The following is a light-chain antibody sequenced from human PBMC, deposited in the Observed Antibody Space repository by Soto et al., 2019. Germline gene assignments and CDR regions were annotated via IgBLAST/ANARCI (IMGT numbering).Light chain of an antibody. CDR3: QQRSNWPLT. J-gene: IGKJ4*01. V-gene: IGKV3-15*01. Sequence: EIVVTQSPATLSVSPGERATLSCRASQSVSSNLAWYQQKPGQAPRLLIYGASTRATGIPARFSGSGSGTEFTLTISSLQSEDFALYYCQQRSNWPLTFGGGTKVDI. CDR1: QSVSSN. CDR2: GAS.